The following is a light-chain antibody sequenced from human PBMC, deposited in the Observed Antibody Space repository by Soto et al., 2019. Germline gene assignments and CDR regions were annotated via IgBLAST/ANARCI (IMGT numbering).Light chain of an antibody. Sequence: DIQMTQSPSTLSASVGDRVTITCRASQSISSWLAWYQQKLGRAPRLLIYDAYNLETGVPSTFSGSGYGTDFTFTISSLRPEDIATYYCQKSDHLPLFGPGTKVDIK. CDR1: QSISSW. V-gene: IGKV1-5*01. CDR3: QKSDHLPL. CDR2: DAY. J-gene: IGKJ3*01.